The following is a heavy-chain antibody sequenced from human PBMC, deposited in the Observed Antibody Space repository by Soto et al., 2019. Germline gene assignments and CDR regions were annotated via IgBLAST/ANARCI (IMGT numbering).Heavy chain of an antibody. Sequence: QVQLVQSGAEVKKPGSSVKVSCKASGGTFSSYAISWVRQAPGQGLEWMGGIIPIFGTANYAQKFQGRVTITADESTSTAYMELSSLRSEDTAVYYCAREGVATIIGDYYYYGMDVWGQGTTVTVSS. J-gene: IGHJ6*02. CDR1: GGTFSSYA. CDR2: IIPIFGTA. CDR3: AREGVATIIGDYYYYGMDV. V-gene: IGHV1-69*01. D-gene: IGHD5-12*01.